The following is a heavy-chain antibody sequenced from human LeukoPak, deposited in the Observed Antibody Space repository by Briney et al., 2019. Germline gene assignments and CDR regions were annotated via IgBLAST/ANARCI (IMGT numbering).Heavy chain of an antibody. D-gene: IGHD3-9*01. V-gene: IGHV4-59*01. J-gene: IGHJ4*02. Sequence: SETLSLTCTVSGGSISSYYWSWIRQPPGKGLEWIGYIYYSGSTNYNPSLKSRVTISVDTSKNQFSLKLSSVTAADTAVYYCSRAGDYDILTGYRYYFDYWGQGTLVTVSS. CDR2: IYYSGST. CDR1: GGSISSYY. CDR3: SRAGDYDILTGYRYYFDY.